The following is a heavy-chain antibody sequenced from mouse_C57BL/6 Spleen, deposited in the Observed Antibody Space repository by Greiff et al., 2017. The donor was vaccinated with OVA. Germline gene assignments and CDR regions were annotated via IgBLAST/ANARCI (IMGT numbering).Heavy chain of an antibody. V-gene: IGHV1-81*01. CDR1: GYTFTSYG. J-gene: IGHJ3*01. Sequence: VKLQESGAELARPGASVKLSCKASGYTFTSYGIRWVKQRPGQGLEWIGEIYPRSGNTYYNEKFKGKATLTADKSSSTAYMELRSLTSEDSAVYFGERGGYDSAWFAYWGQGTLVTVSA. CDR2: IYPRSGNT. D-gene: IGHD2-4*01. CDR3: ERGGYDSAWFAY.